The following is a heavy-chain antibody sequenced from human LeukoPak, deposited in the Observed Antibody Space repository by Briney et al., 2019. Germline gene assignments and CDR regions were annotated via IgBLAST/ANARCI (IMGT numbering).Heavy chain of an antibody. CDR2: VHGDGNNI. Sequence: GGSLRLSCAASGFPFSSYAMYWVRQAPGKGLVWVSRVHGDGNNIGYADSVKGRFTIFRDNAKNTLYLQMNSLRPEDTAVYYCARARVGDPTDFWGQGTLVTVSS. CDR1: GFPFSSYA. J-gene: IGHJ4*02. CDR3: ARARVGDPTDF. D-gene: IGHD1-26*01. V-gene: IGHV3-74*01.